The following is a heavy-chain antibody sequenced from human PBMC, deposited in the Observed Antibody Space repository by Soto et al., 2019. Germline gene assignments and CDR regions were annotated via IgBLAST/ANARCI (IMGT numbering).Heavy chain of an antibody. CDR2: ISGSSSYI. D-gene: IGHD3-22*01. Sequence: GGSLRLSCAASGFTFSSYSMNWVRQAPGKGLEWVSSISGSSSYIYYADSVKGRFTISRDNAKNSLYLQMNSLRAEDTAVYYCARDPGNYYDSSGYYYYYYGMDVWGQGTTVTVSS. J-gene: IGHJ6*02. V-gene: IGHV3-21*01. CDR3: ARDPGNYYDSSGYYYYYYGMDV. CDR1: GFTFSSYS.